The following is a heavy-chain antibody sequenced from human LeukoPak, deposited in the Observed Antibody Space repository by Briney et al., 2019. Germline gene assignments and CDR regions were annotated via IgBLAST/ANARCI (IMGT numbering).Heavy chain of an antibody. Sequence: SETLSLTCSDSGDSISSTTYYGGWIRQPPGKGLEWIGTIYYSGSTYYNPSLKSRVTISVDTSKNQFSLKLSSVTAADTAVYYCAREGDRAGGWGQGTLVTVSS. CDR1: GDSISSTTYY. CDR3: AREGDRAGG. CDR2: IYYSGST. D-gene: IGHD5-18*01. J-gene: IGHJ4*02. V-gene: IGHV4-39*07.